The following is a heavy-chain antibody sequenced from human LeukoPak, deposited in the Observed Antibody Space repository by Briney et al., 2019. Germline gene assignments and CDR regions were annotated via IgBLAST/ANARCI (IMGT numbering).Heavy chain of an antibody. J-gene: IGHJ5*02. V-gene: IGHV1-3*01. D-gene: IGHD2-15*01. CDR1: GYTFTSYA. CDR2: INAGNGNT. CDR3: ARVREYCSGGSCYPVGPGFDP. Sequence: ASVKVSCKASGYTFTSYAMHWVRQAPGQRLEWMGWINAGNGNTKYSQKFQGRVTITRDTSASTAYTELSSLRSEDTAVYYCARVREYCSGGSCYPVGPGFDPWGQGTLVTVSS.